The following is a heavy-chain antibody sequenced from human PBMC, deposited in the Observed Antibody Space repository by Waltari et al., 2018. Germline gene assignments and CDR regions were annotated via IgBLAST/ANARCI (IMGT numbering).Heavy chain of an antibody. CDR2: IRYDGSNK. V-gene: IGHV3-30*02. D-gene: IGHD5-12*01. CDR3: AKGIGWLQDYLDY. J-gene: IGHJ4*02. Sequence: QVQLVESGGGVVQPGGYLRLSCAGSGFTFRCFGLPWVRQAPGKGLEWVAFIRYDGSNKYYADSVKGRFTIARDNSRNPLYLQMNSLRAEATAVYYCAKGIGWLQDYLDYWGQGTLVTVSS. CDR1: GFTFRCFG.